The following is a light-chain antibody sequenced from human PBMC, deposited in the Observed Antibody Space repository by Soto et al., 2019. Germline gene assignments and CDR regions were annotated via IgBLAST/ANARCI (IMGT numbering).Light chain of an antibody. J-gene: IGKJ2*01. Sequence: EIVMTQSPATLSVSPGERATLSCRASQSVSSNLAWYKQKPGQAPRLLIYGASTRATGIPGRFSGSGSGTEFTLTISSLQSEDFAVYYCQQYNNWPYTFGQGTKLEIK. CDR1: QSVSSN. CDR2: GAS. V-gene: IGKV3-15*01. CDR3: QQYNNWPYT.